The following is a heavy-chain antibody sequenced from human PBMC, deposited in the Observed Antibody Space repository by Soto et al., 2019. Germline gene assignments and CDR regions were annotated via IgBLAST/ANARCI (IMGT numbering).Heavy chain of an antibody. J-gene: IGHJ6*02. Sequence: GGSLRLSCAASGFSFRGFEMNWVRQAPGKGLEWLSYITASGTVTHYADSVKGRFTISRDNAKNSLFLHMSSLRADDTAIYYCARAMIIVEYGMDIWGQGTAVTVS. V-gene: IGHV3-48*03. D-gene: IGHD3-22*01. CDR3: ARAMIIVEYGMDI. CDR1: GFSFRGFE. CDR2: ITASGTVT.